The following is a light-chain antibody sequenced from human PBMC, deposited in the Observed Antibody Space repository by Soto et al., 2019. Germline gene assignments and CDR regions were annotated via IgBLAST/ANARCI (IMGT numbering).Light chain of an antibody. CDR3: QQFDSYPWT. CDR1: QSISSW. J-gene: IGKJ1*01. Sequence: DIQMTQSPSTLSASVGDRVTITCRASQSISSWLAWYQQKPGNAPKLLIYDASTLESGVPSGFSGSGSGTEFTLTISILQPDDFATYYCQQFDSYPWTFGQGTKVEIK. CDR2: DAS. V-gene: IGKV1-5*01.